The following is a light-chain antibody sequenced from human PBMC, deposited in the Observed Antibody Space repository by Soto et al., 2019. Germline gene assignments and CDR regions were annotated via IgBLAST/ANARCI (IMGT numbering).Light chain of an antibody. Sequence: EVVMTQSPATLSVSPGERATLSCRASQSVSKNLAWYQQKPGQAPRLLIYGASTRATGIPARFSGSGSGTEFTLTISSLLSEDFALYYCQQYNNWWTFGQGTKVEIK. V-gene: IGKV3-15*01. CDR1: QSVSKN. J-gene: IGKJ1*01. CDR2: GAS. CDR3: QQYNNWWT.